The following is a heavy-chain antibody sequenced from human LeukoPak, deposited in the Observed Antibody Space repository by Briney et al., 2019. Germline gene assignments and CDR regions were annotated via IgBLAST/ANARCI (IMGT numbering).Heavy chain of an antibody. D-gene: IGHD5-12*01. CDR2: ISGPGGGT. CDR3: AKAPPGYSTYALPAD. J-gene: IGHJ4*02. V-gene: IGHV3-23*01. Sequence: GVSLRLSCAASGFTFSTYVMNWVRQAPGKGLEWVSAISGPGGGTYYADSVKGRFTISRDNSKNTLYLQMNSLRVEDTAIYYCAKAPPGYSTYALPADWGQGTLVTVSS. CDR1: GFTFSTYV.